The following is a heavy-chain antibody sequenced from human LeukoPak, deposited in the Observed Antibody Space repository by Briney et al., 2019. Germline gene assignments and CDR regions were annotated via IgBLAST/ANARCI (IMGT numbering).Heavy chain of an antibody. J-gene: IGHJ4*02. D-gene: IGHD1-26*01. V-gene: IGHV1-46*01. CDR3: ARDEHPSAGGR. CDR1: GYTFTDYY. Sequence: APVKVSCKTSGYTFTDYYMHWVRQAPGQGLEWMGIINPSGGSTSYAQKFQGRVTMTRDTSTSTVYMELSSLRSEDTAVYYRARDEHPSAGGRWGQGTLVTVSS. CDR2: INPSGGST.